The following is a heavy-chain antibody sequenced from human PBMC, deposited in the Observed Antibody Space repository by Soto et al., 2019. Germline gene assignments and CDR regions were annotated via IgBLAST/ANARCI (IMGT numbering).Heavy chain of an antibody. Sequence: CEPMRISWKVSWYRCISYCIGWMRQMPGKGLEWMGIIYPGDSDTRYSPSFQGQVTISADKSISTAYLQWSSLKTSDTAMYYCARHSGIAARRSWFDPWGQGTLVTVSS. J-gene: IGHJ5*02. V-gene: IGHV5-51*01. CDR1: WYRCISYC. CDR2: IYPGDSDT. CDR3: ARHSGIAARRSWFDP. D-gene: IGHD6-6*01.